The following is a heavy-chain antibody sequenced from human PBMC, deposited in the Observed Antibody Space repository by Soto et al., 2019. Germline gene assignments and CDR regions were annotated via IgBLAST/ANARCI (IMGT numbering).Heavy chain of an antibody. CDR1: GYAFTDYG. CDR2: ISAYNDNT. Sequence: GASVKVSCKASGYAFTDYGISWVRQAPGQGLEWMGWISAYNDNTKYAQKVQGRATMTTDTSTNTVYMELRSLRSDDTAVYYCGRENCDSSACYGPDSWGHGTLVTVPQ. J-gene: IGHJ5*01. V-gene: IGHV1-18*01. CDR3: GRENCDSSACYGPDS. D-gene: IGHD3-22*01.